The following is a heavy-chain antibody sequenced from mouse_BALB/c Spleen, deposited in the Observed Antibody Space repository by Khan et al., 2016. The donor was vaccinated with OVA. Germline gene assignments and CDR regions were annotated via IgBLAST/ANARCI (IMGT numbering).Heavy chain of an antibody. Sequence: EVELVESGGGLVKPGGSLKLSCEASGFTFSSYAMSWVRQTPEKRLVWVATISSGGSYTFYPDNVKGRFTISRDNANNTLYLQMSSLRSEDTAIYYCIRTPGYYGSGYFDYWGQGTALTVSS. CDR2: ISSGGSYT. D-gene: IGHD1-1*01. V-gene: IGHV5-9-3*01. CDR3: IRTPGYYGSGYFDY. J-gene: IGHJ2*01. CDR1: GFTFSSYA.